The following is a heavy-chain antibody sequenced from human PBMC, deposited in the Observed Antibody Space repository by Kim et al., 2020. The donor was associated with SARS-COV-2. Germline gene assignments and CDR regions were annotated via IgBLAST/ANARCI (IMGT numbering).Heavy chain of an antibody. CDR1: EFTFRDYY. D-gene: IGHD3-3*02. Sequence: GGSLRLSCAASEFTFRDYYMSWIRQTPGKGLEWLSYISGTTDYTNYADSVKGRFTISRDNAKNSLHLQMNSLRADDTAVYYCARSEGRASWHHFDYWGQG. J-gene: IGHJ4*02. V-gene: IGHV3-11*03. CDR3: ARSEGRASWHHFDY. CDR2: ISGTTDYT.